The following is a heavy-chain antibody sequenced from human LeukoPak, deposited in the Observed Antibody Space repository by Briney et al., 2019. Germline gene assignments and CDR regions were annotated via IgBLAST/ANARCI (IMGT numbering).Heavy chain of an antibody. CDR1: GFTVSSNY. D-gene: IGHD3-10*01. CDR2: IYSGGST. Sequence: GGSLRLSCAASGFTVSSNYMSWVRQAPGKGLEWVSVIYSGGSTYYADSVKGRFTISRDNSKNTLYLQMNSLRAEDTAVYYCAKHKVQWVGSGSYLDYWGQGTLVTVSS. CDR3: AKHKVQWVGSGSYLDY. J-gene: IGHJ4*02. V-gene: IGHV3-53*01.